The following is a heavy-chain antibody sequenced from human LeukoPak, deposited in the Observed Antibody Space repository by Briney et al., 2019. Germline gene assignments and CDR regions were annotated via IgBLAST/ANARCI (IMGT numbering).Heavy chain of an antibody. CDR1: GYTFTNYW. J-gene: IGHJ4*02. Sequence: GESLRISCKGSGYTFTNYWISWVRQMPGKGLEWMGRIDPTDSYTNYSPSSQGHVSISADRSISTAYLQWSSLKASDTAIYYCARRGAYDAFDYWGQGTLVTASS. CDR2: IDPTDSYT. CDR3: ARRGAYDAFDY. V-gene: IGHV5-10-1*01. D-gene: IGHD5-12*01.